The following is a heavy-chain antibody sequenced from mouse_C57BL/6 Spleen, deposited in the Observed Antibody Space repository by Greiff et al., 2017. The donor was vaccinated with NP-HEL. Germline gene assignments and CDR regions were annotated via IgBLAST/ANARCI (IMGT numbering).Heavy chain of an antibody. D-gene: IGHD2-1*01. J-gene: IGHJ4*01. V-gene: IGHV1-50*01. Sequence: QVQLQQSGAELVKPGASVKLSCKASGYTFTSYWMQWVKQRPGQGLEWIGEIDPSDSYTNYNQKFKGKATLTVDTSSSTAYMQLSSLTSEDSAVYYCARKVIYYGNYGAMDYWGQGTSVTVSS. CDR2: IDPSDSYT. CDR1: GYTFTSYW. CDR3: ARKVIYYGNYGAMDY.